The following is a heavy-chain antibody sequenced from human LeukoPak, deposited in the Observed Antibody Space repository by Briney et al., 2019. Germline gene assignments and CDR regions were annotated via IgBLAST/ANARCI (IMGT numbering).Heavy chain of an antibody. Sequence: SETLSLTCTVSGGSISSGSYYWGWIRQPPGKGLEWIGSINYSGSTYYNPSLKSRVTISVDTSKNQFSLKLSSVTAADTAVYYCARDDVRGVIAEISSFDIWGQGTMVTVSS. D-gene: IGHD3-10*02. CDR2: INYSGST. J-gene: IGHJ3*02. CDR3: ARDDVRGVIAEISSFDI. V-gene: IGHV4-39*07. CDR1: GGSISSGSYY.